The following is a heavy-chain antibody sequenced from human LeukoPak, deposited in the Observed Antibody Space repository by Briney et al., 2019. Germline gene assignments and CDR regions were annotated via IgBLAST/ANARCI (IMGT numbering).Heavy chain of an antibody. D-gene: IGHD1-26*01. CDR3: AKEDGGGSYHDAFDI. V-gene: IGHV3-30*02. CDR1: GFTFSSYG. Sequence: GGSLRLSCAASGFTFSSYGMHWVRQAPGKGLEWVAFIRYDGSNKYYADSVKGRFTISRDNSKNTLYLQMNSLRAEDTAVYYCAKEDGGGSYHDAFDIWGQGTMVTVSS. CDR2: IRYDGSNK. J-gene: IGHJ3*02.